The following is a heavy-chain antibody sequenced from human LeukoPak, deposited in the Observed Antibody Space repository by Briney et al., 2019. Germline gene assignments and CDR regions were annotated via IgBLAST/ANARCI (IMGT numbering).Heavy chain of an antibody. Sequence: ASVTVSCTASVYTFTSYDINWVRQATGQGLEWMGWMNPNSGNTGYAQKFQGRVTITRNTSISTAYMELSSLRSEDTAVYYCARGGCSSTSCYDPWGQGTLVTVSS. J-gene: IGHJ5*02. D-gene: IGHD2-2*01. CDR2: MNPNSGNT. V-gene: IGHV1-8*03. CDR1: VYTFTSYD. CDR3: ARGGCSSTSCYDP.